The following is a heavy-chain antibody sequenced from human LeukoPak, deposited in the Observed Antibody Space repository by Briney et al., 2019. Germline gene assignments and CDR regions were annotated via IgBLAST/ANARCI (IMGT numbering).Heavy chain of an antibody. Sequence: PSETLSLTCAVSGGSISSNSYYWGWIRQPPGKGLEWIGSIYYSGSTYYNPSLKSRVTISVDTSKNQFSLKLSSVTAADTAVYYCATFRGNRGGFDYWGQGTLVTVSS. D-gene: IGHD3-16*01. J-gene: IGHJ4*02. CDR1: GGSISSNSYY. V-gene: IGHV4-39*07. CDR2: IYYSGST. CDR3: ATFRGNRGGFDY.